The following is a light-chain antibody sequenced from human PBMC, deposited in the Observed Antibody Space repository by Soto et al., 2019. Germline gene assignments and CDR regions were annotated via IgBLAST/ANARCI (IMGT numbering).Light chain of an antibody. V-gene: IGKV1-39*01. CDR1: QSISNY. CDR2: AAS. J-gene: IGKJ2*01. Sequence: DIQMTQSPSSLSASVGDRVTISCRAGQSISNYLNWYQQKPGKAPKLLIYAASNLQGGVPSRFSGSGSGTDFTLTISSLHPEDFATYYCQQSYSSPRVYTFGQGTKLEIK. CDR3: QQSYSSPRVYT.